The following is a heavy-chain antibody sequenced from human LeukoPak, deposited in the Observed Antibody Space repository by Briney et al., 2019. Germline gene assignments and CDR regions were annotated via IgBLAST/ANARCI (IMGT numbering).Heavy chain of an antibody. V-gene: IGHV1-69*05. J-gene: IGHJ4*02. D-gene: IGHD5-24*01. CDR3: ASMRDGYNWAANY. CDR1: VGTFSSYA. Sequence: GSSVKVSCKASVGTFSSYAISWVRQAPGQGLEWMGGIIPIFGTANYAQKFQGRVTMTRNTSIRTAYMELSSLRSEDTAVYYCASMRDGYNWAANYWGQGTLVTVSS. CDR2: IIPIFGTA.